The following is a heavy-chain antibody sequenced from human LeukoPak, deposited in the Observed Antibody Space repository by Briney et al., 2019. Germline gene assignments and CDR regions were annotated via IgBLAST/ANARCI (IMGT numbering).Heavy chain of an antibody. Sequence: PSETLSLTCTVSGGSISSYYWSWIRQPPGKGLEWIGYIYYSGSTNCNPSLKSRVTISVDTSKNQFSLKLSSVTAADTAVYYCATTYGDYENYYFDYWGQGTLVTVSS. CDR2: IYYSGST. J-gene: IGHJ4*02. CDR1: GGSISSYY. V-gene: IGHV4-59*01. D-gene: IGHD4-17*01. CDR3: ATTYGDYENYYFDY.